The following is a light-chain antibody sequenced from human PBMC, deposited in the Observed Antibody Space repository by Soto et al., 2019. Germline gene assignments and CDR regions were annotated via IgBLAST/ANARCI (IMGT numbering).Light chain of an antibody. Sequence: QSVLTQPASVSGSPGQSITISCTGTSSDVGSYNLVSWYQQHPGKAPKLTIFEGTKRPSGFSNRLAGSKSGNTASLTISGLQAEDEADYYCCSYAGSLWVFGRGTKVTV. J-gene: IGLJ3*02. CDR1: SSDVGSYNL. V-gene: IGLV2-23*01. CDR2: EGT. CDR3: CSYAGSLWV.